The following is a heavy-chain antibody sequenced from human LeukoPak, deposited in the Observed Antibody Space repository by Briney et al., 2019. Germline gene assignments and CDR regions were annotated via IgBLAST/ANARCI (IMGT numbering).Heavy chain of an antibody. D-gene: IGHD3-10*01. V-gene: IGHV4-34*01. CDR2: INHSGST. J-gene: IGHJ5*02. CDR3: ARGGLLWFREYKWFDR. CDR1: GGSFSGYY. Sequence: PSETLSLTCAVSGGSFSGYYWSWIRQPPGKGLEWIGEINHSGSTNYNPSLKSRVTISVDTSKNQFSLKLSSVTAADTAVYYCARGGLLWFREYKWFDRWGQGTLVTVSS.